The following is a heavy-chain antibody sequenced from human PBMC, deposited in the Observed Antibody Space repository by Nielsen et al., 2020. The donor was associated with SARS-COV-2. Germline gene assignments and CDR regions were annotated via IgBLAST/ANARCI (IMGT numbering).Heavy chain of an antibody. CDR3: AREEQWLAIDY. J-gene: IGHJ4*02. V-gene: IGHV1-46*01. Sequence: ASVKVSCKASGYTFTSYYMHWVRQAPGQGLEWMGIINPSGGSTSYAQKFQGRVTMTRDTSTSTVYMELSSLKSEDTAVYYCAREEQWLAIDYWGQGTLVTVSS. D-gene: IGHD6-19*01. CDR2: INPSGGST. CDR1: GYTFTSYY.